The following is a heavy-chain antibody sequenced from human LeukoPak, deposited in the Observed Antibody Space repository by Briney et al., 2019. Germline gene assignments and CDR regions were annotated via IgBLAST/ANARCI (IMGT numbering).Heavy chain of an antibody. CDR3: APDLRGAAWSLDY. D-gene: IGHD3-3*01. V-gene: IGHV3-23*01. CDR2: VSDSGSSA. CDR1: GFTFRNYG. J-gene: IGHJ4*02. Sequence: PGGSLRLSCVVSGFTFRNYGMSWVRQAPGKGREWVSVVSDSGSSAYYADPVKGRFTISRDNSKNTLYLQMNSLRGEDTAVYYCAPDLRGAAWSLDYWGQGTLVTVSS.